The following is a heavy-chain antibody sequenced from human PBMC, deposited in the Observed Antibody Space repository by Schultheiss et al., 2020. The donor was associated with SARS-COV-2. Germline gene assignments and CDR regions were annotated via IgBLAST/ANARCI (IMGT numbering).Heavy chain of an antibody. CDR3: AIPGAYAGTYFDY. Sequence: ASVKVSCKASGYSFTGYYMHWLRQAPGQGLEWMGWINRNDAGTNYAQKFQGRVTMTSDTSISTAYMELSRLRTDDTAVYYCAIPGAYAGTYFDYWGQGTLVTVSS. V-gene: IGHV1-2*02. CDR1: GYSFTGYY. J-gene: IGHJ4*02. D-gene: IGHD2-2*01. CDR2: INRNDAGT.